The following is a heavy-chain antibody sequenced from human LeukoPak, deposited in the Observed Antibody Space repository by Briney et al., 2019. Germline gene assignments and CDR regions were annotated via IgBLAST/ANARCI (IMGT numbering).Heavy chain of an antibody. V-gene: IGHV4-30-4*01. CDR3: ARDFDDYYDSSGYYFEGGYFDL. D-gene: IGHD3-22*01. J-gene: IGHJ2*01. CDR2: IYYSGST. Sequence: SETLSLTCTVSGGSISSGDYYWSWIRQPPGKGLEWIGYIYYSGSTYYNPSLKSRVTISVDTSKNQFSLKLSSVTAADTAVYYCARDFDDYYDSSGYYFEGGYFDLWGRGTLVTVSS. CDR1: GGSISSGDYY.